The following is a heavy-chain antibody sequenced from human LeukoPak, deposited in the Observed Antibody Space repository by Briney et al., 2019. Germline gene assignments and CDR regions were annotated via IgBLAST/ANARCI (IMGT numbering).Heavy chain of an antibody. CDR1: GGSISSSSYY. Sequence: SETLSLTCTVSGGSISSSSYYWGWIRQPPGKGLEWIGYIYYSGSTNYNPSLKSRVTISVDTSKNQFSLKLSSVTAADTAVYYCARGRVPAAMEGYYYYYMDVWGKGTTVTVSS. J-gene: IGHJ6*03. CDR3: ARGRVPAAMEGYYYYYMDV. D-gene: IGHD2-2*01. CDR2: IYYSGST. V-gene: IGHV4-61*05.